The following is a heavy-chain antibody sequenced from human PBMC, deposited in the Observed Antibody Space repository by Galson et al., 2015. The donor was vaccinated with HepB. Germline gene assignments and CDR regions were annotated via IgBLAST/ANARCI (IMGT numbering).Heavy chain of an antibody. D-gene: IGHD6-19*01. J-gene: IGHJ2*01. CDR1: GDSVSSNSAA. CDR3: ARVGVYGIAVADNWYFDL. V-gene: IGHV6-1*01. CDR2: TYYRSKWYN. Sequence: CAISGDSVSSNSAAWNWIRQSPSRGLEWLGRTYYRSKWYNDYAVSVKSRITINPDTSKNQFSLQLNSVTPEDTAVYYCARVGVYGIAVADNWYFDLWGRGTLVTVSS.